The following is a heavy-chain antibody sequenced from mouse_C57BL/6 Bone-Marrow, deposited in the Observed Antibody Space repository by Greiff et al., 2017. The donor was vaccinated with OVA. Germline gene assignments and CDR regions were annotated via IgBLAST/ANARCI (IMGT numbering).Heavy chain of an antibody. Sequence: VQLQQSGAELARPGASVKLSCKASGYTFTSYGISWVKQRTGQGLEWIGDIYPRSGNTYYNEKFKGKATLTADKSSSTAYMELRSLTSEDSAVYFCAATGYYAMDYWGQGTSVTVSS. CDR3: AATGYYAMDY. V-gene: IGHV1-81*01. D-gene: IGHD4-1*02. J-gene: IGHJ4*01. CDR1: GYTFTSYG. CDR2: IYPRSGNT.